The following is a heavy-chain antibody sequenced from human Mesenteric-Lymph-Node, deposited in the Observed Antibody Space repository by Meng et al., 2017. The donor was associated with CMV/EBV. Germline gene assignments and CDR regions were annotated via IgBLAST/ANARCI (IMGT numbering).Heavy chain of an antibody. CDR2: ISRSSRHM. Sequence: LSLTCATSGFTFSTYSMTWVRQAPGKGLEWVSSISRSSRHMYYADSVKGRFTMSRDNAENSLYLQMNSLRAEDTAVYYCARVVPTANWNDLDYWGQGTLVTVSS. J-gene: IGHJ4*01. CDR3: ARVVPTANWNDLDY. CDR1: GFTFSTYS. V-gene: IGHV3-21*01. D-gene: IGHD1-20*01.